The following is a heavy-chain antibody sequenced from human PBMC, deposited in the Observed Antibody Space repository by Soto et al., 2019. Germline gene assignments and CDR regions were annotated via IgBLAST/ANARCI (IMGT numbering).Heavy chain of an antibody. V-gene: IGHV3-7*03. CDR3: VRVGRLGGY. D-gene: IGHD3-16*01. CDR2: IKEDGSGK. CDR1: GFIFSSYW. J-gene: IGHJ4*02. Sequence: GGSLRLSCTASGFIFSSYWMSWVRQAPGKGLGWVANIKEDGSGKYYVDSVKGRFSISRDSARNSLYLQMNSLRVEDTAVYYCVRVGRLGGYWGQGALVTVSS.